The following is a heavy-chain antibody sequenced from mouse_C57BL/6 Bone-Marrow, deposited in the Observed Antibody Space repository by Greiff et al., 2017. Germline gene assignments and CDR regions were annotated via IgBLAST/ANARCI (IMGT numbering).Heavy chain of an antibody. CDR1: GFSLSTFGMG. Sequence: QVTLKVSGPGILQPSQTLSLTCSFSGFSLSTFGMGVGWIRQPSGKGLEWLAHIWWDDDKYYNPALKSRLTLSKDTSKNQVFLKLANVDTADTATYYCARIASNYYGSSYGCYFDYWGQGTTLTVSS. D-gene: IGHD1-1*01. CDR3: ARIASNYYGSSYGCYFDY. V-gene: IGHV8-8*01. J-gene: IGHJ2*01. CDR2: IWWDDDK.